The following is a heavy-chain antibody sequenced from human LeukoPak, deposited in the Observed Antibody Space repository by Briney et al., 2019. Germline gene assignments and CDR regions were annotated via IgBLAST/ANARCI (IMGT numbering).Heavy chain of an antibody. J-gene: IGHJ5*02. V-gene: IGHV4-31*03. CDR2: IFDSGST. CDR3: ARAALYKWFDP. Sequence: SETRSLTCTVSGGSISSGGYYWSWIRQYPGKGLEWIGNIFDSGSTYYNPSLKSRVIMSVDTSKNQFSLKASSVTAADTAVYYCARAALYKWFDPWGQGTLVTVSS. CDR1: GGSISSGGYY.